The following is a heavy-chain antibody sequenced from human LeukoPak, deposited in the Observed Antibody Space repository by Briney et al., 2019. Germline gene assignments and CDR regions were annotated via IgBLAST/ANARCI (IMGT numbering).Heavy chain of an antibody. D-gene: IGHD3-10*01. V-gene: IGHV3-23*01. J-gene: IGHJ4*02. CDR1: GFTFSSYA. Sequence: GGSLRLSCAASGFTFSSYAMSWVRQAPGKGLEWVSSISGSGGSTYYADSVKGRFTISRDNSKNTLYLQMNSLRAEDTAVYYCAKNQITMVRGGVDYWGQGTLVTVSS. CDR2: ISGSGGST. CDR3: AKNQITMVRGGVDY.